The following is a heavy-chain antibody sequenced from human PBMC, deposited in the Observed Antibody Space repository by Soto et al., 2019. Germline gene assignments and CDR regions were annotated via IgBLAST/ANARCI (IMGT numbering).Heavy chain of an antibody. CDR2: INPKNGGT. CDR3: ARGGGQTYYYYPLDV. V-gene: IGHV1-2*02. J-gene: IGHJ6*02. CDR1: GYTFPAYY. D-gene: IGHD3-16*01. Sequence: QVQLVQSGAEVRKPGASVKVSCTASGYTFPAYYVHWVRQAPGQRLEWMGYINPKNGGTRFGQRFQDRVAMTRDTTFNTTYMELNRLTSDDTAVYFCARGGGQTYYYYPLDVWGQGTTVTVSS.